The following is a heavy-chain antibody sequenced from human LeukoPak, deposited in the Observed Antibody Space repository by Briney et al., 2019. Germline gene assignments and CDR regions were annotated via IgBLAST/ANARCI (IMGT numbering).Heavy chain of an antibody. CDR3: AKDTYGSGSYYYFHY. Sequence: GRSLRLSCAASGFTFSSYGMHWVCQAPGKGLEWVAVISYDGSNKYYADSVKGRFTISRDNSKNTLYLQMNSLRAEDTAVYYCAKDTYGSGSYYYFHYWGQGTLVTVSS. V-gene: IGHV3-30*18. CDR1: GFTFSSYG. CDR2: ISYDGSNK. J-gene: IGHJ4*02. D-gene: IGHD3-10*01.